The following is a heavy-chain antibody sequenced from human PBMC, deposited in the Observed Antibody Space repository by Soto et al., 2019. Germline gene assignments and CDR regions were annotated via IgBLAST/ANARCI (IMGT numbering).Heavy chain of an antibody. Sequence: PSETLSLTCTVSGGSISSSSYYWGWIRQPPGKGLEWIGSIYYSGSTYYNPSLKSRVTISVDTSKNQFSLKLSSVTAADTAVYYCARHEGGQQLGNNWFDPWGTGPLLTVSS. CDR3: ARHEGGQQLGNNWFDP. CDR1: GGSISSSSYY. CDR2: IYYSGST. J-gene: IGHJ5*02. V-gene: IGHV4-39*01. D-gene: IGHD6-13*01.